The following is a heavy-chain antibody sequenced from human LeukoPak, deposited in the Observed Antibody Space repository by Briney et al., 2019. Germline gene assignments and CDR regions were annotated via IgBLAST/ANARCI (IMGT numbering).Heavy chain of an antibody. CDR1: GYTFSSHD. CDR3: ARGYSINCSSTSCNHYLNWFDP. CDR2: MNPHSGNT. V-gene: IGHV1-8*01. J-gene: IGHJ5*02. D-gene: IGHD2-2*01. Sequence: ASVMISCKASGYTFSSHDINWVRQATGQGLEWMGWMNPHSGNTGYAQKFQGRVTMTRNTPIGTAYMELGSLRSEDTAVYYCARGYSINCSSTSCNHYLNWFDPWGQGTLVTVSS.